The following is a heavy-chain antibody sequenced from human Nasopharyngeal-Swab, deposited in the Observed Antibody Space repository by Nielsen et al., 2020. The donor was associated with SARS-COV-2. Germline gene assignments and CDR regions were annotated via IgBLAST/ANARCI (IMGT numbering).Heavy chain of an antibody. Sequence: VRQAPGKGLEWVSAISASGGSTYYADSVKGRFTISRDNSKNTLYLQMNSLRAEDTAVYYCAKSVWFDPWGQGTLVTVSS. CDR3: AKSVWFDP. CDR2: ISASGGST. V-gene: IGHV3-23*01. J-gene: IGHJ5*02.